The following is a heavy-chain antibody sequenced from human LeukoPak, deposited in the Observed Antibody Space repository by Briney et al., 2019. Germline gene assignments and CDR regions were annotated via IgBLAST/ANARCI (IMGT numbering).Heavy chain of an antibody. Sequence: ASVKVSCKASGGTFSSYAISWVRQAPGQGLEWMGGIIPIFGTANYAQKFQGRVTITTDESTSTAYMELSSLRSEDTAVYYCAREVYRGLYYGSGVGYYFDYWGQGTLVTVSS. CDR2: IIPIFGTA. CDR3: AREVYRGLYYGSGVGYYFDY. V-gene: IGHV1-69*05. J-gene: IGHJ4*02. D-gene: IGHD3-10*01. CDR1: GGTFSSYA.